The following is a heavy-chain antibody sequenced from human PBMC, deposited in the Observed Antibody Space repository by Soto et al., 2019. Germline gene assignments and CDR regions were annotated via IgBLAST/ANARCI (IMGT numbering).Heavy chain of an antibody. V-gene: IGHV4-39*01. CDR3: ARLAPYRGSYAGLFDY. CDR1: GGSLSSSDYY. CDR2: IYYSGNT. J-gene: IGHJ4*02. D-gene: IGHD1-26*01. Sequence: PSETMSLTCTVSGGSLSSSDYYWGWIRQPPGKGLEWIATIYYSGNTYYNPSLKSRITISIDTSKKQFPLRLGSVTAADTAVYYRARLAPYRGSYAGLFDYWGQGTLVTVSS.